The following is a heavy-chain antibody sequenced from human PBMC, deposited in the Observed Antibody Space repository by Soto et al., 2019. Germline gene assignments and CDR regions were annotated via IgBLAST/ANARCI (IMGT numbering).Heavy chain of an antibody. V-gene: IGHV1-69*06. Sequence: SLKVSCKASGGTFSSYAISWVRQAPGQGLEWMGGTIPIFGTANYAQKCQGRVTITADKSTSTAYMELSSLRSEDTAVYYCARDRINYGSGSYYDSPYYYSGMDVWGQGTTVTVSS. J-gene: IGHJ6*02. CDR2: TIPIFGTA. CDR1: GGTFSSYA. D-gene: IGHD3-10*01. CDR3: ARDRINYGSGSYYDSPYYYSGMDV.